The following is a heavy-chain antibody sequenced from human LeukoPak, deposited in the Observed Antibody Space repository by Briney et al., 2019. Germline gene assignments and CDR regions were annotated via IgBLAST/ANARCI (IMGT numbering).Heavy chain of an antibody. CDR2: IYYSGST. D-gene: IGHD2-21*01. J-gene: IGHJ6*03. Sequence: SETLSLTCTVSGGSIISSSYYWGWIRQPPGKGLEWIGSIYYSGSTYYNPSLKSRVTISVDTSKNQFSLKLSSVTAADTAVYYCARHGGEALSYYYMDFWGKGTTVTVSS. CDR3: ARHGGEALSYYYMDF. V-gene: IGHV4-39*01. CDR1: GGSIISSSYY.